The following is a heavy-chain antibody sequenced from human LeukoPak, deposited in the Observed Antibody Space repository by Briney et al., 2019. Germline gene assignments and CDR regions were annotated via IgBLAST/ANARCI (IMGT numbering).Heavy chain of an antibody. J-gene: IGHJ4*02. D-gene: IGHD3-3*01. CDR2: IKQDGSEK. CDR3: AKAHYDFWSGYYTGSAQYDY. Sequence: GGSLRLSCAASGFTFSTYWMTWVRQAPGKGLEWVANIKQDGSEKYYVDSVKGRFTISRDNSKNTLYLQMNSLRAEDTAVYYCAKAHYDFWSGYYTGSAQYDYWGQGTLVTVSS. V-gene: IGHV3-7*03. CDR1: GFTFSTYW.